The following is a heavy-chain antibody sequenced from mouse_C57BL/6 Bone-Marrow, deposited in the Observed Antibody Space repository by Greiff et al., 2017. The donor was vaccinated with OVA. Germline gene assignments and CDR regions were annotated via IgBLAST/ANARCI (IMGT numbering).Heavy chain of an antibody. V-gene: IGHV5-17*01. CDR2: ISSGSSTI. D-gene: IGHD2-3*01. CDR1: GFTFSDYG. J-gene: IGHJ3*01. CDR3: ARPGYDGYYLFAY. Sequence: EVQRVESGGGLVKPGGSLKLSCAASGFTFSDYGMHWVRQAPEKGLEWVAYISSGSSTIYYADTVKGRFTISRDNAKNTLFLQMTSLRSEDTAMYYCARPGYDGYYLFAYWGQGTLVTVSA.